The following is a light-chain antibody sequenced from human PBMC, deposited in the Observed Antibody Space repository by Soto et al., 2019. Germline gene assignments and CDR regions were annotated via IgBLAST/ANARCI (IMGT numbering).Light chain of an antibody. Sequence: IQMTQSRSTLAASVGDRVTITCRASHNIERWMAWYQQKPGKAPSLLIFDASTLHSGSPSRFSGSGSGTDFTLTVSSLQSDDFAAYYCQQFDISTTCGQGTKVDIK. J-gene: IGKJ1*01. CDR3: QQFDISTT. CDR1: HNIERW. V-gene: IGKV1-5*01. CDR2: DAS.